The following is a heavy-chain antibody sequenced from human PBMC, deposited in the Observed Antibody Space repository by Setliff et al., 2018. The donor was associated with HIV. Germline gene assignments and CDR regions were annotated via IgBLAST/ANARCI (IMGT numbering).Heavy chain of an antibody. CDR3: ARHVSGSYHSPFQH. CDR2: VYFLGNR. Sequence: SETLSLTCTVSGASILSSGGHCWGWLRQPPGRGLEWVGTVYFLGNRYHNPSLKRRVTMSVNTSKNPFSLRLTSVTAADTAVYYCARHVSGSYHSPFQHWGQGALVTVSS. J-gene: IGHJ1*01. CDR1: GASILSSGGHC. D-gene: IGHD1-26*01. V-gene: IGHV4-39*01.